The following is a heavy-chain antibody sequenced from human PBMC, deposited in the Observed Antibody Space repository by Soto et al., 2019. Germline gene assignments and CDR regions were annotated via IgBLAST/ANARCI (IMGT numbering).Heavy chain of an antibody. Sequence: QITLKESGPTLVKPTQTLTLTCTFSGFSLSADGVGVGWIRQPPGKALEWLALIYWDDDKRYSPSLKTRLTSTKDTSKNQVVLTMTNMDPVDTATYYCAHAYGGTSWPTDVFDVWGQGTVVTVSS. CDR2: IYWDDDK. CDR3: AHAYGGTSWPTDVFDV. J-gene: IGHJ3*01. V-gene: IGHV2-5*02. CDR1: GFSLSADGVG. D-gene: IGHD2-2*01.